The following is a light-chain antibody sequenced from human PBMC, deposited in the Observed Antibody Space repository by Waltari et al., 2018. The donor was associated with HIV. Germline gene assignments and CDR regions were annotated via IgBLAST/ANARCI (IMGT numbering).Light chain of an antibody. V-gene: IGKV4-1*01. CDR1: RTILYTSNNKNY. CDR3: QQYFATPPT. CDR2: WAS. J-gene: IGKJ4*01. Sequence: DIVMTQSPDSLAVSLGERATIKCKSSRTILYTSNNKNYLAWYQQKPGQPPKLLIYWASTRQPGVPDRFSGSGSGTDFTLTISSLQAEDVAVYSCQQYFATPPTFGGGTKVEIK.